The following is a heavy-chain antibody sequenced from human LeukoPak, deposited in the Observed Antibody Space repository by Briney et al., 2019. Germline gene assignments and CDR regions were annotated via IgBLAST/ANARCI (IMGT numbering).Heavy chain of an antibody. V-gene: IGHV3-23*01. CDR2: ISGSGGST. J-gene: IGHJ4*02. D-gene: IGHD5-12*01. CDR3: AKVGRWLQLRYFDY. CDR1: GFTFSSYA. Sequence: GGSLRLSCAASGFTFSSYAMSWVRQAPVKVLEWVSAISGSGGSTYYADSVKGRFTISRDNSKNTLYLQMNSLRAEDTAVYYCAKVGRWLQLRYFDYWGQGTLVTVSS.